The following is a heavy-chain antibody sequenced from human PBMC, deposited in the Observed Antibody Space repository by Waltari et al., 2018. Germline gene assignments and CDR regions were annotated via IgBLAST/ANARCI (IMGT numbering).Heavy chain of an antibody. J-gene: IGHJ6*02. Sequence: QVQLVQSGAEVKKPGASVKVSCKASGYTFTSYDINWVRQATGQGLEWMGWMNPNSGNTGYAQKFQGRVTMTRNTSISTAYMELSSLRSEDTAAYYCTTSSYCGTTTCYQYYGMDVWGQGTTVTVSS. CDR1: GYTFTSYD. CDR2: MNPNSGNT. V-gene: IGHV1-8*01. D-gene: IGHD2-2*01. CDR3: TTSSYCGTTTCYQYYGMDV.